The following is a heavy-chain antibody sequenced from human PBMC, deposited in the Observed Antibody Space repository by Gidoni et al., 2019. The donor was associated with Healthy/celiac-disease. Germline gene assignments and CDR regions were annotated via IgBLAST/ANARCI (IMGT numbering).Heavy chain of an antibody. CDR2: ITYDGSNK. D-gene: IGHD4-17*01. CDR1: GFTFSSYG. CDR3: AKDGGDYLPVAFDY. J-gene: IGHJ4*02. V-gene: IGHV3-30*18. Sequence: QVQLVESGGGVVQPGRSLRLSCAASGFTFSSYGMHWVRPAPGTGLEWVAVITYDGSNKYYADSVKGRFTISRDNSKNTLYLQMNSLRAEDTAVYYCAKDGGDYLPVAFDYWGQGTLVTVSS.